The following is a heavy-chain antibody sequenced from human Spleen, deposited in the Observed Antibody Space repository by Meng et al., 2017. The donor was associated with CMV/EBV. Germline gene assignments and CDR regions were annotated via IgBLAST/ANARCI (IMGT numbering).Heavy chain of an antibody. V-gene: IGHV3-53*01. CDR3: ARIPRGYYGSGNYYIVDWYFDL. Sequence: NYMSWVRQAPGKGLEWVSVIYAGGSTYHADSVKGRFTISRDNSKNTLDLHMNSLRAEDTAVYYCARIPRGYYGSGNYYIVDWYFDLWGRGTLVTVSS. CDR2: IYAGGST. J-gene: IGHJ2*01. CDR1: NY. D-gene: IGHD3-10*01.